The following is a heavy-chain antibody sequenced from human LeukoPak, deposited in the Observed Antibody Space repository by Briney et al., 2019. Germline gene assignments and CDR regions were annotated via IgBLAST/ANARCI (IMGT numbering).Heavy chain of an antibody. V-gene: IGHV1-46*01. J-gene: IGHJ4*02. CDR1: GYTFTSYY. Sequence: ASVKVSCKASGYTFTSYYMHWVRQAPGQGLEWMGIINPSGGSTSYAQKVQGRVTMTRDMSTSTVYMELSSLRSEDTAVYYCATGLRYFDLDYWGQGTLVTVSS. CDR2: INPSGGST. D-gene: IGHD3-9*01. CDR3: ATGLRYFDLDY.